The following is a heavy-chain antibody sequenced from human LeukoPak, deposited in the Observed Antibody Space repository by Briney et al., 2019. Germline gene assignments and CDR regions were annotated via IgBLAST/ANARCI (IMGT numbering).Heavy chain of an antibody. CDR1: GLTFSRDW. CDR3: TRLRGERASGDY. V-gene: IGHV3-73*01. J-gene: IGHJ4*02. D-gene: IGHD2-15*01. Sequence: GGSLRLSCEASGLTFSRDWMGWVRQASGKGLEWVGLVRSKTNNYATEYAVSVKGRFSISRDDSKNTVYLQMNSLKTDDTAVYYCTRLRGERASGDYWGQGTLVTVSS. CDR2: VRSKTNNYAT.